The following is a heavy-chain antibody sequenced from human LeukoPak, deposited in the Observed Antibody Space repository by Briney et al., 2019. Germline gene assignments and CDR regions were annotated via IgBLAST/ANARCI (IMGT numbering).Heavy chain of an antibody. J-gene: IGHJ3*02. V-gene: IGHV3-48*01. CDR1: GFTFSSYS. CDR3: ASGRGPADAFDI. CDR2: ISSSSSTI. D-gene: IGHD2-15*01. Sequence: PGGSLRLSCAASGFTFSSYSINWVRQAPGKGLEWVSYISSSSSTIYYADSAKGRFTISRDSAKNSLYLQMNSLRAEDTAVYYCASGRGPADAFDIWGQGTMVTVSS.